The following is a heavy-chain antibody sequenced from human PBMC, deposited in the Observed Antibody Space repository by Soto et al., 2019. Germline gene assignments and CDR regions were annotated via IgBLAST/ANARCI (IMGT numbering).Heavy chain of an antibody. CDR3: ARGSDYYYYGMDV. CDR1: GGSISSGGYY. CDR2: IYYSGST. V-gene: IGHV4-31*03. J-gene: IGHJ6*02. Sequence: SEPVSLTCTVSGGSISSGGYYWSWIRQHPGKGLEWIGYIYYSGSTYYNPSLKSRVTISVDTSKNQFSLKLSSVTAADTAVYYCARGSDYYYYGMDVWGQGTTVTVSS.